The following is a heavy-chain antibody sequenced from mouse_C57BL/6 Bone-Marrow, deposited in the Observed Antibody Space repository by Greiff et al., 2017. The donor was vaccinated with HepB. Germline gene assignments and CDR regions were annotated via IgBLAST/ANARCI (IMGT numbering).Heavy chain of an antibody. V-gene: IGHV1-69*01. J-gene: IGHJ4*01. CDR2: IDPSDSYT. Sequence: QVQLQQPEAELVMPGASVKLSCKASGYTFTSYWMHWVKQRPGQGLEWIGEIDPSDSYTNYNQKFKGKSTLTVDKSSSTAYMQLSSLTSEDSAVYYCARGGNSYAMDYWGQGTSVTVSS. CDR3: ARGGNSYAMDY. CDR1: GYTFTSYW. D-gene: IGHD2-1*01.